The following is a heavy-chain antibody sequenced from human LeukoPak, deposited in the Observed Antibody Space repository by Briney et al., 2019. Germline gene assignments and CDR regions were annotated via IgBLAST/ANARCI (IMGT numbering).Heavy chain of an antibody. V-gene: IGHV1-2*02. CDR3: ARDYGGHWFDP. J-gene: IGHJ5*02. CDR1: GYTFTAYY. CDR2: INPNNSAT. D-gene: IGHD4/OR15-4a*01. Sequence: GASVKVSCKASGYTFTAYYMHWVRQAPGQGLEWMGWINPNNSATNYEQKFQGRVTMTRDTSISTAYMELSRLTSGDTAVYYCARDYGGHWFDPWGQGTLVTVSS.